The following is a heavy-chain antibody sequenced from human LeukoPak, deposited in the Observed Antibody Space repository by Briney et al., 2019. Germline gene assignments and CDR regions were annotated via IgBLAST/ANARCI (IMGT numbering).Heavy chain of an antibody. Sequence: PGGSLRLSCAASGFTFSSYGMHWVRQAPGKGLEWVAVISYDGSNKYYADSVKGRFTISTDNSKTTLSLQMNSLRAEETAVYYCARGGFGELLTLGFDYWGQGTLVTVSS. V-gene: IGHV3-30*03. CDR2: ISYDGSNK. CDR3: ARGGFGELLTLGFDY. J-gene: IGHJ4*02. D-gene: IGHD3-10*01. CDR1: GFTFSSYG.